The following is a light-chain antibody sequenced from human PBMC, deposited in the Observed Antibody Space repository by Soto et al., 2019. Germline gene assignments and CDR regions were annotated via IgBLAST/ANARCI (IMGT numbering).Light chain of an antibody. Sequence: AIQLTQSPSSLSASVGDRVTITCRASQCISSALAWYQQKPGKAPKLLIYDASSLESGVPSRFSGSGSRTDFSLTISSPKTEDVEAYYCQQYNSYLTITFGHVTRMEIK. CDR3: QQYNSYLTIT. J-gene: IGKJ5*01. CDR2: DAS. CDR1: QCISSA. V-gene: IGKV1-13*02.